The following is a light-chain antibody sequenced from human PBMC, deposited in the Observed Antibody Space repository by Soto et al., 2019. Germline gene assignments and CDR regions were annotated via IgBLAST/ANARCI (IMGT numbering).Light chain of an antibody. CDR2: DVS. V-gene: IGLV2-11*01. Sequence: QSALTQPRSVSGSPGQSVTISCTGTSSDVGVYNYVSWYQQYPGKAPKIMIYDVSKRPSGVADRFSGSKSDNTASLTISGLQAEDEADYYCCSYAGSYTFVFGIGTKVT. CDR1: SSDVGVYNY. CDR3: CSYAGSYTFV. J-gene: IGLJ1*01.